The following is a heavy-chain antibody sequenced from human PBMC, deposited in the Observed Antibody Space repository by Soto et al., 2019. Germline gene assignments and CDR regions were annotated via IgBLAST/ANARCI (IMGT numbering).Heavy chain of an antibody. Sequence: SETLSLTCTVSGGSVSSGSYYWSWIRQPPGKGLEWIGYIYYSGSTNYNPSLKSRVTISVDTSKNQFSLKLSSVTAADTAVYYCARTDTAMVIHFDYWGQGTLVTVSS. D-gene: IGHD5-18*01. V-gene: IGHV4-61*01. CDR2: IYYSGST. CDR1: GGSVSSGSYY. J-gene: IGHJ4*02. CDR3: ARTDTAMVIHFDY.